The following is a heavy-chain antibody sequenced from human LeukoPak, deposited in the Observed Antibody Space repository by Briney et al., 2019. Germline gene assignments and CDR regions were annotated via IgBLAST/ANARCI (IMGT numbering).Heavy chain of an antibody. CDR2: ISSSGSTI. CDR3: ARDQEGDPGGAFDI. D-gene: IGHD3-16*01. J-gene: IGHJ3*02. V-gene: IGHV3-48*03. Sequence: GGSLRLSCAASGFTFSSYEMNWVRQAPGKGLEWVSYISSSGSTIYYADSVKGRFTISRDNAKNSLYLQMNSLRAEDTAVYCCARDQEGDPGGAFDIWGQGTMVTVSS. CDR1: GFTFSSYE.